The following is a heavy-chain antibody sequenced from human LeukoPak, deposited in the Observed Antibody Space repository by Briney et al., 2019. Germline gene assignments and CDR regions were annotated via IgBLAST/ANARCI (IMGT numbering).Heavy chain of an antibody. V-gene: IGHV1-18*01. CDR3: ARDLSRSSWYYRDY. CDR2: ISAYNGNT. Sequence: ASVKVSCKASGYNFTSYGISWVRQAPGQGLEWMGWISAYNGNTNYAQKLQGRVTMTTDTSTSTAYMELRSLRSDDTAVYYCARDLSRSSWYYRDYWGQGTLVTVSS. D-gene: IGHD6-13*01. CDR1: GYNFTSYG. J-gene: IGHJ4*02.